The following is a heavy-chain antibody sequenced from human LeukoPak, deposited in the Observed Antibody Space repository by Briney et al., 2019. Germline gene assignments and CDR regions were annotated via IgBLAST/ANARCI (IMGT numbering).Heavy chain of an antibody. Sequence: SVRVSCMASGGTFSSYAISWVRQAPGQGLEWMGRIIPIVGIANYAQKFQGTVTITADKSTSTAYMELNNLTSEDTAVYYCAILLGGAGPVRPYWGQGTLVTVSS. CDR2: IIPIVGIA. CDR3: AILLGGAGPVRPY. J-gene: IGHJ4*02. D-gene: IGHD3-16*01. V-gene: IGHV1-69*04. CDR1: GGTFSSYA.